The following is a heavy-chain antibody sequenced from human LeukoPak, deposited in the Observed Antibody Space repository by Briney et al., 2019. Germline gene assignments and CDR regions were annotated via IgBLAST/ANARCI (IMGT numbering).Heavy chain of an antibody. Sequence: DTLSLTCTVSGCSISSYYWSWVRQPAGKGLEWMGRIDTSGNTNYKPSHKSRVSMSVDTSKNQCSLKLSSVIAADAAVYFCAKMTIHGDSVLGGQGSLVTVSS. J-gene: IGHJ4*02. D-gene: IGHD2-21*02. CDR2: IDTSGNT. V-gene: IGHV4-4*07. CDR1: GCSISSYY. CDR3: AKMTIHGDSVL.